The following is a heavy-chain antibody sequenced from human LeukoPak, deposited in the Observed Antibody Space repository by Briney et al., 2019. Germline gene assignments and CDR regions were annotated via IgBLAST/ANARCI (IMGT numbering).Heavy chain of an antibody. CDR3: VKDFGGNSDY. D-gene: IGHD4-23*01. J-gene: IGHJ4*02. CDR1: EFAFSDFY. Sequence: GGSLRLSCGASEFAFSDFYMTWIRQAPGKGLEWVSYISSSSSHTNYADSVKGRFTISRDNAKNSLYLQMNSLRAEDTAVYYCVKDFGGNSDYWGQGTLVTVSS. V-gene: IGHV3-11*06. CDR2: ISSSSSHT.